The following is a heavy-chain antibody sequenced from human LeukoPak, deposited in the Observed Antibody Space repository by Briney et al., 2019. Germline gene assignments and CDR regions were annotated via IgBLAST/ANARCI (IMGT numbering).Heavy chain of an antibody. D-gene: IGHD2-2*01. CDR1: GFTFSSYA. CDR3: ARDFELVVVPAAIGDY. V-gene: IGHV3-30-3*01. Sequence: GGSLRLSCAASGFTFSSYAMHWVRQAPGKGLEWVAVISYDGSNKYYADSVKGRFTISRDNSKNTLYLQMNSLRAEDTAVYYCARDFELVVVPAAIGDYWGQGTLVTVSS. J-gene: IGHJ4*02. CDR2: ISYDGSNK.